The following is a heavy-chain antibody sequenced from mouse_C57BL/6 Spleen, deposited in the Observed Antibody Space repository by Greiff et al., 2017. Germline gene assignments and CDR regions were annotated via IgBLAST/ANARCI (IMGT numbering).Heavy chain of an antibody. D-gene: IGHD2-3*01. CDR3: ARKDDGYSQYCDV. CDR2: INPSSGYT. Sequence: VQLQQSGAELAKPGASVKLSCKASGYTFTSYWMHWVKQRPGQGLEWIGYINPSSGYTKSNQKFKAKATLTADTSSSTAYMQLSILTYEDSAVYYCARKDDGYSQYCDVWGTGTTVTVSS. V-gene: IGHV1-7*01. CDR1: GYTFTSYW. J-gene: IGHJ1*03.